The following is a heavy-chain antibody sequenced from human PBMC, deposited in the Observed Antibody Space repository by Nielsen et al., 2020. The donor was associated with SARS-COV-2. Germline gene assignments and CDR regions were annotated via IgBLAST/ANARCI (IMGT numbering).Heavy chain of an antibody. CDR3: ARPREGYNYDILTGYCKSPSAIDI. V-gene: IGHV4-30-4*01. Sequence: WIRQPPGKGLEWIGYIYYSGSTYYNPSLKSRVTISVDTSKNQFSLKLSSVTAADAAVYYCARPREGYNYDILTGYCKSPSAIDIWGQGTMVTVSS. D-gene: IGHD3-9*01. CDR2: IYYSGST. J-gene: IGHJ3*02.